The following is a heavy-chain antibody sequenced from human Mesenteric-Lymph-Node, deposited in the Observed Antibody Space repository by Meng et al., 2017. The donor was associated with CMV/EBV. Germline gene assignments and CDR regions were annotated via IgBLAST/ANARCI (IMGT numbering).Heavy chain of an antibody. J-gene: IGHJ4*02. Sequence: QVQLVQSGAELKKTGASVKVSCKASGYTFSSYAMHCVRQAPGQRLEWMGWVNIVEDKTKTSQNFQGRVTLTRDTSANTAYMELSSLRSDDTAVYYCARTNNWGFDYWGQGTLVTVSS. V-gene: IGHV1-3*04. CDR3: ARTNNWGFDY. CDR1: GYTFSSYA. D-gene: IGHD3-16*01. CDR2: VNIVEDKT.